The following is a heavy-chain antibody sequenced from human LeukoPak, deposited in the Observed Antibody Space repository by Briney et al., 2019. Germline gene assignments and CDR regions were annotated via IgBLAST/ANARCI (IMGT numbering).Heavy chain of an antibody. CDR3: ARGGPNYFFDF. Sequence: GGSLRLSCEGSGFSFDSYSLYWVRQARGKGLEWVSYISSRSTTIYYADSVKGRFITSRDSAKKSLYLQMNRLRAEDTAVYFCARGGPNYFFDFWGQGTLVTVSS. CDR1: GFSFDSYS. J-gene: IGHJ4*02. D-gene: IGHD3-16*01. CDR2: ISSRSTTI. V-gene: IGHV3-48*01.